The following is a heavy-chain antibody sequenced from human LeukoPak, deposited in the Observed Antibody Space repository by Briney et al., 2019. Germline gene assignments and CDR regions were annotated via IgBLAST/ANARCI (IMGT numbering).Heavy chain of an antibody. J-gene: IGHJ3*01. CDR3: ARARIKGFRVQGVGPCDL. D-gene: IGHD1-14*01. Sequence: PGGSLRPSCEALNFDFSDYIMNWFSQAPGKGPEWVSSISPSGSDTYYRDAVRGRFTISRDRATNSLLLQMSSLRVEDTALYYCARARIKGFRVQGVGPCDLWGPGTMVSVSS. CDR2: ISPSGSDT. CDR1: NFDFSDYI. V-gene: IGHV3-21*06.